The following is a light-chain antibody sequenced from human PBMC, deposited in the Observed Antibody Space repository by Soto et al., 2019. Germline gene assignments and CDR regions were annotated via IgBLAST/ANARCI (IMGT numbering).Light chain of an antibody. Sequence: EIVLTQYPATLSLSPGERATLSCRASQSVSSYLAWYQQKPGQAPRLLIYDASNRATGIPVRFSGSGSGTDFTLTISSLEPEDFALYYCQQRNNWPITFGQGTRLEIK. J-gene: IGKJ5*01. CDR2: DAS. CDR1: QSVSSY. CDR3: QQRNNWPIT. V-gene: IGKV3-11*01.